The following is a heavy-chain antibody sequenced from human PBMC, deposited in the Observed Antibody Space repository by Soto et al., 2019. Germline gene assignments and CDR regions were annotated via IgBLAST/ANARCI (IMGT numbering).Heavy chain of an antibody. V-gene: IGHV4-4*02. J-gene: IGHJ4*02. D-gene: IGHD2-21*01. CDR2: IYRSGTA. CDR3: ARHIGVPGTRGFDY. CDR1: GGSISDNNW. Sequence: QVQLQESGPGLVRPSGTLSLTCAVSGGSISDNNWWSWVRQPPGKGLEWIGEIYRSGTANYNPSLNSGVTISMDKSKNQISLHLYSVTAADSAVYYCARHIGVPGTRGFDYWGQGTLVTVSS.